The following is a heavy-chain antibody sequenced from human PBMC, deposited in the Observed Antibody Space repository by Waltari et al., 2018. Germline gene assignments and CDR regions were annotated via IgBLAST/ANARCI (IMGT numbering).Heavy chain of an antibody. CDR3: ARQTWIQLWLYAFDI. CDR2: IYYSGST. D-gene: IGHD5-18*01. Sequence: QLQLQESGPGLVKPSETLSLTCTVSGGSISSSSYYWGWLRKPPGKGLEWIGSIYYSGSTYYNPSLKSRVTISVDTSKNQFSLKLSSVTAADTAVYYCARQTWIQLWLYAFDIWGQGTMVTVSS. J-gene: IGHJ3*02. V-gene: IGHV4-39*01. CDR1: GGSISSSSYY.